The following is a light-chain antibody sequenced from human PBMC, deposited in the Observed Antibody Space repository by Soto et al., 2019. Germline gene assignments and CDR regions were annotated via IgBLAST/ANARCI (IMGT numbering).Light chain of an antibody. J-gene: IGKJ4*01. CDR2: AAS. CDR1: QGISSY. CDR3: QQLNSYPT. Sequence: DIQLTQSPSFLSASVGDRVTIACRASQGISSYLAWYQQQPGKAPKLLIYAASTLQRGVPSRFSGSGSGTEFTLTIISLQPEDFATYYCQQLNSYPTFGGGTKVEIK. V-gene: IGKV1-9*01.